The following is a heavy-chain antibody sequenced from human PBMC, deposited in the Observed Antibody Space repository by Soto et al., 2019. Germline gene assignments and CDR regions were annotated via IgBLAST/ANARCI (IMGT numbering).Heavy chain of an antibody. V-gene: IGHV3-23*01. J-gene: IGHJ4*02. D-gene: IGHD4-4*01. Sequence: EVQLLESGGGLVQPGGSLRLSCAASGFTFNAYAMTRVRQAPGKGLEWVSAIGGSGGNRYYADSVRGRFTISRDNSKDTVDLQMNSLRVDDTAVYYCARVASDYLNSVDNWGQGILVTVSS. CDR2: IGGSGGNR. CDR1: GFTFNAYA. CDR3: ARVASDYLNSVDN.